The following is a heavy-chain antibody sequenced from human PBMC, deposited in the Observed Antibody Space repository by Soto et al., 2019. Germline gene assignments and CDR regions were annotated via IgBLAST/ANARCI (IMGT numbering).Heavy chain of an antibody. Sequence: ASETLSLTCTVSGGSINSYYCTWFRQPPGKGLEWIGYIYYSGSTNYNPSLKSRVTISVDTSKNQFSLKLSSVTAADTAVYYCARATGMAPFDYWGQGTLVTVS. CDR2: IYYSGST. CDR1: GGSINSYY. V-gene: IGHV4-59*12. D-gene: IGHD5-18*01. J-gene: IGHJ4*02. CDR3: ARATGMAPFDY.